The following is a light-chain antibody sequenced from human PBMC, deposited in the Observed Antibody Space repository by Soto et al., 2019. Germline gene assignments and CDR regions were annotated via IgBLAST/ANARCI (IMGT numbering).Light chain of an antibody. J-gene: IGKJ1*01. CDR3: QQRSNWPWT. Sequence: EIVLTQSPATLSLSPGERATLSCRASQSVSSYLAWYQQKPGRAPRLLIYDASNRATGIPARLSGGGSGTDFTLTISSLEPEDFAVYYCQQRSNWPWTFGQGTKVEIK. CDR2: DAS. CDR1: QSVSSY. V-gene: IGKV3-11*01.